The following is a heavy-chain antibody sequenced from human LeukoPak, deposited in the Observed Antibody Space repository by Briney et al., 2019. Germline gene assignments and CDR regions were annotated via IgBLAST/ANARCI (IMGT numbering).Heavy chain of an antibody. V-gene: IGHV3-74*03. CDR2: ITSDGTST. Sequence: PGGSLRLSCAASGFSFSITWMHWVRQPPGQGLVWVARITSDGTSTSYAESVKGRFTISRDNAKNTLYLQAEDTAVYYCARDWYHAVDYWGQGTLVTVSS. D-gene: IGHD2-2*01. CDR3: ARDWYHAVDY. J-gene: IGHJ4*02. CDR1: GFSFSITW.